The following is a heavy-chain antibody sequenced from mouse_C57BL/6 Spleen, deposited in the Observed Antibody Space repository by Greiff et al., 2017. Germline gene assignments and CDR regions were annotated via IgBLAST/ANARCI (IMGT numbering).Heavy chain of an antibody. CDR3: AEGDLGVDY. CDR2: IYPGSGST. J-gene: IGHJ2*01. Sequence: QVHVKQPGAELVKPGASVKMSCKASGYTFTSYWITWVKQRPGQGLEWIGDIYPGSGSTNYNEKFKSKATLTVDTSSSTAYMQLSSLTSEDSAVYYCAEGDLGVDYWGQGTTLTVSS. V-gene: IGHV1-55*01. D-gene: IGHD3-3*01. CDR1: GYTFTSYW.